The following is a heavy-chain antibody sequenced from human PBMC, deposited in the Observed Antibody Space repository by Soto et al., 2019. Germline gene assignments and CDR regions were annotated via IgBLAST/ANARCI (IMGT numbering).Heavy chain of an antibody. Sequence: PSETLSLTCTVSGGSIGRYYWSWIRLPPGKGLEWIGYIYYSGSTNYNPSLKSRVTISVDTSKNQFSLKLSSVTAADTAVYYCANRERGYYYGVDVWGQGTTVSVSS. V-gene: IGHV4-59*01. CDR3: ANRERGYYYGVDV. CDR1: GGSIGRYY. J-gene: IGHJ6*02. CDR2: IYYSGST.